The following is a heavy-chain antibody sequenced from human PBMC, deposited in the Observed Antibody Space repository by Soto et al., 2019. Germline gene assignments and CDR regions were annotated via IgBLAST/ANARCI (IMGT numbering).Heavy chain of an antibody. CDR1: GYMFNPYG. V-gene: IGHV1-18*01. CDR2: ISTNNGDT. Sequence: ASVKVSWQTSGYMFNPYGIAWGRQAPGQGLEWMGWISTNNGDTKYAQKLQDRVTLTADTFTTTAYMELRSLRSDDTAVYYCIKDDCSGDTCYLGLWG. D-gene: IGHD2-15*01. J-gene: IGHJ6*03. CDR3: IKDDCSGDTCYLGL.